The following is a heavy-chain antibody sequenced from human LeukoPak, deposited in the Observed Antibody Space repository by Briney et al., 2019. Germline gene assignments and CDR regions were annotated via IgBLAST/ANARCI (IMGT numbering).Heavy chain of an antibody. D-gene: IGHD3-16*01. CDR3: ATEHWGPNS. CDR2: IKGDGSDK. CDR1: GFTFSSYW. J-gene: IGHJ4*02. Sequence: GGSLRLSCVASGFTFSSYWMTWVRQAPGKGLEWLANIKGDGSDKNYVDSVKGRFTISRDNTKNSLFLQMSSLRGEDTALYYCATEHWGPNSWGQGTLVTVSS. V-gene: IGHV3-7*01.